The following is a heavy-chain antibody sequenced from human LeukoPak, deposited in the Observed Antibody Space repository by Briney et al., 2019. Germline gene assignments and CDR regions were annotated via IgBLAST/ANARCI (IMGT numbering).Heavy chain of an antibody. V-gene: IGHV4-39*07. D-gene: IGHD3-9*01. CDR1: GGSISSSSYY. Sequence: SETLSLTCTVSGGSISSSSYYWGWIRQPPGKGLEWIGSIYYSGSTYYNPSLKSRVTISADTSKNQFSLKLSSVTAADTAVYYCARVRTYYDILTGYYPPKGWFDPWGQGTLVTVSS. J-gene: IGHJ5*02. CDR2: IYYSGST. CDR3: ARVRTYYDILTGYYPPKGWFDP.